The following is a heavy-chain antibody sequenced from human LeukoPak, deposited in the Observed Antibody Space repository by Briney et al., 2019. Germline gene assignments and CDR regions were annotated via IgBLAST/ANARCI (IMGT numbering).Heavy chain of an antibody. CDR3: ARVSRVAYSSSWYLDY. J-gene: IGHJ4*02. CDR1: GFTFSEYS. Sequence: GGSLRLSCAASGFTFSEYSMNWVRQAPGKGLEWVSSIFRRNSYIYYSDSVKGRFTISRDDAKNSLYLQMNSLRADDTAMYYCARVSRVAYSSSWYLDYWGQGTLVTVSS. V-gene: IGHV3-21*06. D-gene: IGHD6-13*01. CDR2: IFRRNSYI.